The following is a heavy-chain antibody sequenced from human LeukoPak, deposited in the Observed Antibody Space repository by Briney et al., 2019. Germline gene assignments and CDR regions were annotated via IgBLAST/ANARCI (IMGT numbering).Heavy chain of an antibody. V-gene: IGHV3-21*01. CDR1: GFTFSSYS. CDR2: ISSSSSYI. J-gene: IGHJ4*02. Sequence: GGSLRLSCAASGFTFSSYSMNWVRQAPGKGLEWVSSISSSSSYIYYADSVKGRFTISRDNAKNSLYLQMNSLRAEDTAVYYCARDALPAAMAYYFDYSGQGTLVTVSS. CDR3: ARDALPAAMAYYFDY. D-gene: IGHD2-2*01.